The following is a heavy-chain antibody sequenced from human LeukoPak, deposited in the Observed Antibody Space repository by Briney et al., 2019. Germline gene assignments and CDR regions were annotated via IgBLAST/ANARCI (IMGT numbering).Heavy chain of an antibody. CDR2: ISGSGGST. CDR3: AKDHQPYQLPTHFDY. D-gene: IGHD2-2*01. V-gene: IGHV3-23*01. J-gene: IGHJ4*02. Sequence: GGSLRLSCAASGFTFSSYAMSWVRQAPGKGLEWVSAISGSGGSTYYADSVKGRFTISRDNSKNTLYLQMNSLGAEDTAVYYCAKDHQPYQLPTHFDYWGQGTLVTVSS. CDR1: GFTFSSYA.